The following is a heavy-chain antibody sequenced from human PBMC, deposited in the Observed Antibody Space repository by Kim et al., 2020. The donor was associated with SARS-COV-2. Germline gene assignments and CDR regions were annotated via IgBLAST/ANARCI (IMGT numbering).Heavy chain of an antibody. Sequence: SETLSLTCTVSGGSISSYYWSWIRQPPGKGLEWIGYIYYSGSTNYNPSLKSRVTISVDTSKNQFSLKLSSVTAADTAVYYCARGGAIKLWPWGGSWFDPWGQGTLVTVSS. CDR1: GGSISSYY. CDR3: ARGGAIKLWPWGGSWFDP. D-gene: IGHD5-18*01. CDR2: IYYSGST. J-gene: IGHJ5*02. V-gene: IGHV4-59*01.